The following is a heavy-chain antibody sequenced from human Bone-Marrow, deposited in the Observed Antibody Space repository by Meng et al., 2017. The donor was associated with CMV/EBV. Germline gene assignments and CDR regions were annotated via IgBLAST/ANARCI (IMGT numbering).Heavy chain of an antibody. CDR1: GGTFSSYA. J-gene: IGHJ1*01. D-gene: IGHD3-3*01. V-gene: IGHV1-69*10. Sequence: SVKVSCKASGGTFSSYAISWVRQAPGQGLEWMGGIIPILGIANYAQKFQGRVTITADKSTSTAYMELRSLRSDDTAVYYCARGPAEWVGLEVQYFQDWGQGTLVTVSS. CDR3: ARGPAEWVGLEVQYFQD. CDR2: IIPILGIA.